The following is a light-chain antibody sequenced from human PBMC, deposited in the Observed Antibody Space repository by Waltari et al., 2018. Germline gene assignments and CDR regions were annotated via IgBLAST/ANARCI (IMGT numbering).Light chain of an antibody. CDR2: DAS. CDR1: QSISRF. CDR3: QKYGTLPAT. Sequence: DIFLTQTLGTLSLSPGDRATLSCRASQSISRFLAWYQQKPGQAPRLLIYDASTRATGIPDRFSGSGSGTDFSLTISRLEPEDFAVYYCQKYGTLPATFGQGTKVEIK. V-gene: IGKV3-20*01. J-gene: IGKJ1*01.